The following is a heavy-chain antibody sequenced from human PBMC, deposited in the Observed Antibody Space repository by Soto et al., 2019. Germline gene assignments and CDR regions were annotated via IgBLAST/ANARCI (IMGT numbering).Heavy chain of an antibody. V-gene: IGHV3-30*18. CDR1: GFTFSTYG. J-gene: IGHJ6*02. CDR2: ISYDGSDK. Sequence: QVHLVASGGGVVQPGRSLRLSCAASGFTFSTYGMHWVRQAPGKGLEWVALISYDGSDKYYADSVKGRFTISRDNSKNTRYLQMNSLRPEDTAVYACAKDDTYYSGNNYCYFGMDAWGQGTTVTVSS. D-gene: IGHD4-4*01. CDR3: AKDDTYYSGNNYCYFGMDA.